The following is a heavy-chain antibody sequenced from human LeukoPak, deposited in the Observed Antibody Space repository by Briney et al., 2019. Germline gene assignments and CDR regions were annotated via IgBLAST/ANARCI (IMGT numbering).Heavy chain of an antibody. CDR2: ISLTGDFT. D-gene: IGHD3-3*01. V-gene: IGHV3-23*01. J-gene: IGHJ5*02. CDR1: GFTFGSSA. Sequence: PGGSLRLSRAASGFTFGSSAMSWVRQAPGKGLEWVSTISLTGDFTYYADSVKGRFTISRDNSRNTLYLQMSSLRAGDTAIYYCAKDPPPPDASASTWGQGTLVTVSS. CDR3: AKDPPPPDASAST.